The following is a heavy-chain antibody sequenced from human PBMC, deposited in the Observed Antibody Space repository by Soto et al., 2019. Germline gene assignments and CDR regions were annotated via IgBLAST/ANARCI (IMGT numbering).Heavy chain of an antibody. D-gene: IGHD5-18*01. Sequence: SETLSLTCTVSGGSISSSSYYWGWIRQPPGKGLEWIGEINHSGSTNYNPSLKSRVTISVDTSKNQFSLKLSSVTAADTAVYYCARGRQVTAMVLSHRKNFDYWGQGTLVTVSS. CDR2: INHSGST. CDR1: GGSISSSSYY. CDR3: ARGRQVTAMVLSHRKNFDY. V-gene: IGHV4-39*07. J-gene: IGHJ4*02.